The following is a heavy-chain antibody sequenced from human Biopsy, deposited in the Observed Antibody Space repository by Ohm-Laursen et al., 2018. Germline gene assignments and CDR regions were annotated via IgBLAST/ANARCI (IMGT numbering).Heavy chain of an antibody. Sequence: QTLSLTCAISGDSVSNNTVAWNWIRQSPSRGLEWLGRTIYRSKWSNDYAVSVKNRITIDPDTSKNQFSLQLNSVTPEDTAIYYCARGRYAAFDIWGQGTKVTISS. CDR2: TIYRSKWSN. D-gene: IGHD3-9*01. J-gene: IGHJ3*02. CDR1: GDSVSNNTVA. V-gene: IGHV6-1*01. CDR3: ARGRYAAFDI.